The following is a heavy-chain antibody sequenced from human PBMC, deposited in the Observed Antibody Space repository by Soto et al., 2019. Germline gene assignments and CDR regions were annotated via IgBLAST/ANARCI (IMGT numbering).Heavy chain of an antibody. D-gene: IGHD2-15*01. V-gene: IGHV4-30-4*01. CDR2: IYKSTTT. J-gene: IGHJ5*01. Sequence: SETLSLTCSVSGDSISTVDYFWAWIRQPPGQALEYIGYIYKSTTTYYNPSFEGRVAISLDTSKSQFSLTVTSVTAADTAVYFCARGRYCLTGRCFPNWFDSWGQGALVTVSS. CDR1: GDSISTVDYF. CDR3: ARGRYCLTGRCFPNWFDS.